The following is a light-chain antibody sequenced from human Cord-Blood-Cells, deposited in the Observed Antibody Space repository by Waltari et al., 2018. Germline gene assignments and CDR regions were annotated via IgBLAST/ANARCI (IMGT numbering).Light chain of an antibody. CDR2: AAS. J-gene: IGKJ4*01. Sequence: DIQMTQSPSSLSASVGDRVTITCRASQSISSYLNWYQQKPGKAPKLLIYAASSLQSWVPSRFSGSGSGTDFTLTISSLQPEDFATYYCQQSYSTPPKLTFGGGTRVEIK. CDR3: QQSYSTPPKLT. V-gene: IGKV1-39*01. CDR1: QSISSY.